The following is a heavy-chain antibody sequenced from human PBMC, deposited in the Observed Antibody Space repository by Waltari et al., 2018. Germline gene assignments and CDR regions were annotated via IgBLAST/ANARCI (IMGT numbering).Heavy chain of an antibody. D-gene: IGHD2-2*01. Sequence: QVQLVQSGAEVKKPGSSVKVSCKASGGTFSSYAISWVRQAPGQGLEWMGRIIPIFGTANYAQKFQGRVTITADESTSTAYMELSSLRSEDTAVYYCARDRLMGYCSSTSCYGFSWFDPWGQGTLVTVSS. V-gene: IGHV1-69*15. CDR2: IIPIFGTA. CDR3: ARDRLMGYCSSTSCYGFSWFDP. J-gene: IGHJ5*02. CDR1: GGTFSSYA.